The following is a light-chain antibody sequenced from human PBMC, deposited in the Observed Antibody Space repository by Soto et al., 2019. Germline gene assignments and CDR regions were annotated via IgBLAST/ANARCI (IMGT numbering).Light chain of an antibody. CDR1: SSNIGNNA. J-gene: IGLJ1*01. Sequence: QSVLTQPPSVSEAPRQRVTISCSGSSSNIGNNAVNWYQQLPGKAPKLLIYYDDLLPSGVSDRFSGSKSGTSASLAISGLQSEDEADYYCAAWDDGLNGYVFGTGTKLTVL. V-gene: IGLV1-36*01. CDR3: AAWDDGLNGYV. CDR2: YDD.